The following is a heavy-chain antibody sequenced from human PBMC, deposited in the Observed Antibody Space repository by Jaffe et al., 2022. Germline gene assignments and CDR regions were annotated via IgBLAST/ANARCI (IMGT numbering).Heavy chain of an antibody. J-gene: IGHJ6*03. CDR2: IKSKTDGGTT. CDR3: TTDSPTELRFFYYYYMDV. D-gene: IGHD3-3*01. Sequence: EVQLVESGGGLVKPGGSLRLSCAASGFTFSNAWMSWVRQAPGKGLEWVGRIKSKTDGGTTDYAAPVKGRFTISRDDSKNTLYLQMNSLKTEDTAVYYCTTDSPTELRFFYYYYMDVWGKGTTVTVSS. V-gene: IGHV3-15*01. CDR1: GFTFSNAW.